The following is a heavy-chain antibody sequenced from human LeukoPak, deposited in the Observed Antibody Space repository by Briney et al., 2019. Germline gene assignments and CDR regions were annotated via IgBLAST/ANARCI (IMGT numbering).Heavy chain of an antibody. CDR1: GYTFTSYG. CDR2: ISAYNGNT. D-gene: IGHD2-21*02. J-gene: IGHJ6*02. V-gene: IGHV1-18*01. Sequence: ASVKVSCKAPGYTFTSYGISWVRQAPGQGLEWMGWISAYNGNTNYAQKLQGRVTMTTDTSTSTAYMELRSLRSDDTAVYYCARHIIVVVTAPYYYYGMDVWGQGTTVTVSS. CDR3: ARHIIVVVTAPYYYYGMDV.